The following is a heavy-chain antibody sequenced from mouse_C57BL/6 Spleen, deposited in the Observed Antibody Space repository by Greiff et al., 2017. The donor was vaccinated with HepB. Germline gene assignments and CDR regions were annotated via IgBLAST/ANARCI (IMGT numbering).Heavy chain of an antibody. D-gene: IGHD1-1*01. J-gene: IGHJ4*01. CDR3: ARGAYYYGSSSYYAMDY. Sequence: VQLQQPGAELVKPGASVKLSCKASGYTFTSYWMHWVKQRPGQGLEWIGMIHPNSGSTNYNEKFKSKATLTVDKSSSTAYMQLSSLTSEDSAVYYCARGAYYYGSSSYYAMDYWGQGTSVTVSS. V-gene: IGHV1-64*01. CDR1: GYTFTSYW. CDR2: IHPNSGST.